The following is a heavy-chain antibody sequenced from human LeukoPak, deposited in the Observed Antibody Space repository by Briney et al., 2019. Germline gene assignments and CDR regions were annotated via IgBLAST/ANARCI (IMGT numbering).Heavy chain of an antibody. Sequence: SLKVSCKASGGTFSSYAISWVRQAPGQGLEWMGRIMPIFGTANYAQKFQGRVTITTDESTSTAYMELSSLRSEDTAVYYCARETSMVVNWDHRLGAFDIWGQGTMVTVSS. D-gene: IGHD3-10*01. CDR2: IMPIFGTA. V-gene: IGHV1-69*05. J-gene: IGHJ3*02. CDR1: GGTFSSYA. CDR3: ARETSMVVNWDHRLGAFDI.